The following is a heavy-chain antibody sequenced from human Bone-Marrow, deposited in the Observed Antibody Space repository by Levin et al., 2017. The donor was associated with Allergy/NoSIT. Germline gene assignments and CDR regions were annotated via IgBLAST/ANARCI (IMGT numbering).Heavy chain of an antibody. V-gene: IGHV4-59*01. Sequence: GSLRLSCTVSGGSISGYYWSWVRQPPGKGLEWVGHIFYSGSTNYNPSLKSRVTISINTSKNQFSLNLTSVTAAGTAFYYCARSVAGEFDYWGQGTLVTVSS. CDR2: IFYSGST. J-gene: IGHJ4*02. CDR3: ARSVAGEFDY. D-gene: IGHD3-10*01. CDR1: GGSISGYY.